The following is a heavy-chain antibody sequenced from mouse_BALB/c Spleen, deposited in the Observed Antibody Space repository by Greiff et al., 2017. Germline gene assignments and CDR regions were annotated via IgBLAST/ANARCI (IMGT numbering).Heavy chain of an antibody. V-gene: IGHV1-69*02. J-gene: IGHJ2*01. CDR1: GYTFTSYW. Sequence: QVQLQQPGAELVRPGASVKLSCKASGYTFTSYWINWVKQRPGQGLEWIGNIYPSDSYTNYNQKFKDKATLTVDKSSSTAYMQLSSPTSEDSAVYYCTRDYGSRDWGQGTTVTVSS. CDR2: IYPSDSYT. CDR3: TRDYGSRD. D-gene: IGHD1-1*01.